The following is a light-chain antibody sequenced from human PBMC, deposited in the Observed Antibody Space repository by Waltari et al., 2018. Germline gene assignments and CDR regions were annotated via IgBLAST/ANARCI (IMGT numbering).Light chain of an antibody. V-gene: IGKV1-39*01. CDR3: QQSYSTPFT. CDR2: AAS. Sequence: DIQMTQSPSSLSASVGDRVTITCRASQSITTYLNWYQQKPGKAPKLLMYAASSLQIGVPSRFSGGGSGTDFTLCISGLQPEDFATYYCQQSYSTPFTFGPGTKVDIK. CDR1: QSITTY. J-gene: IGKJ3*01.